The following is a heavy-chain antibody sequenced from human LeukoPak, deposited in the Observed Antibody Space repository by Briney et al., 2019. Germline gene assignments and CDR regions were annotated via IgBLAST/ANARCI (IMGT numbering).Heavy chain of an antibody. Sequence: PGGSLRLSCAVSGFTIRSFAMHWVRQAPGRGLEWVAFVGLDENDRQYADSVKGRFTISRDNSRNTLSLYMNSLRADDTAVYFCAKEPPGGWSIDLCGRGTLVIVSS. CDR3: AKEPPGGWSIDL. D-gene: IGHD3-16*01. CDR2: VGLDENDR. J-gene: IGHJ2*01. V-gene: IGHV3-30*02. CDR1: GFTIRSFA.